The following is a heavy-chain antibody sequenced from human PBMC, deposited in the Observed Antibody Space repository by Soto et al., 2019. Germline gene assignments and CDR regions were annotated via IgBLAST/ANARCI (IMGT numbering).Heavy chain of an antibody. CDR3: ARSIVVVTALDY. CDR2: INAGNGNT. Sequence: QGQLVQSGAEEKKPGASVKVSCKASGYTFTSYAMHWVRQAPGQRLEWMGWINAGNGNTKYSQKFQGRVTITRDTSACTAYMELMSLRSEDTPVYYCARSIVVVTALDYWGQGTLVTVSS. J-gene: IGHJ4*02. D-gene: IGHD2-21*02. V-gene: IGHV1-3*05. CDR1: GYTFTSYA.